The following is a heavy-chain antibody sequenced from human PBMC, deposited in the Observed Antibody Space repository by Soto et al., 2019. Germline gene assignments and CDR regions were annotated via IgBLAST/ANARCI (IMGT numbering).Heavy chain of an antibody. CDR3: ARQEYGDYVFLDY. V-gene: IGHV4-31*03. J-gene: IGHJ4*02. CDR2: IYYTGST. D-gene: IGHD4-17*01. Sequence: PSETLSLTCTVSGVSISNDVYYWTWIRQYPGKGLEWVGNIYYTGSTYYNPSLTSRVMMSVDTSKNQFSLKLSSVTAADTAVYYCARQEYGDYVFLDYWGQRTLVTVSS. CDR1: GVSISNDVYY.